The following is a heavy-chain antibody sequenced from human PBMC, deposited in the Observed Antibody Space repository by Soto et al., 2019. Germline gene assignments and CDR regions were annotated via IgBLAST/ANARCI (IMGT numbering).Heavy chain of an antibody. D-gene: IGHD2-15*01. CDR1: GFTFSSYW. CDR2: INNDGSST. J-gene: IGHJ4*02. CDR3: ARDGYCSGGSCYSVPVFEY. Sequence: GGSLRLSCAASGFTFSSYWMHWVRQVPGKGLVWVSHINNDGSSTTYADSVKGRFTISRDNSKNTLYLQMNSLRAEDTAVYYCARDGYCSGGSCYSVPVFEYWGQGTLVTVSS. V-gene: IGHV3-74*01.